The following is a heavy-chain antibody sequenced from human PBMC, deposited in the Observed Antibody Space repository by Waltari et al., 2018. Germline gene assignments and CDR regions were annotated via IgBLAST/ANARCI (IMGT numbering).Heavy chain of an antibody. CDR1: GYTFTDYY. CDR2: INPNDVDT. CDR3: ARDQRHDFWSTSLDY. V-gene: IGHV1-46*01. Sequence: QVLLVQSGAEVKKPGASVKVSCKASGYTFTDYYVHWVRQAPGQVLEWMVIINPNDVDTSYAQKFQRRVTMTSDTSTNTVYMDLSSLRSEDTAVYYCARDQRHDFWSTSLDYWGQGTLVTVSS. J-gene: IGHJ4*02. D-gene: IGHD3-3*01.